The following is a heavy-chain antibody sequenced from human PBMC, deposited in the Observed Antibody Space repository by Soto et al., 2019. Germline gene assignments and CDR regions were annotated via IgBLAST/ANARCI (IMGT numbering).Heavy chain of an antibody. D-gene: IGHD1-1*01. J-gene: IGHJ5*02. CDR3: ARDRPVPTNNWFDP. Sequence: ASVKVSCKASGYTFTSYGISWVRQAPGQGLEWMGWISAYNGNTNYAQKLQGRVTMTTDTSTSTAYMELRSLRSDDTAVYYCARDRPVPTNNWFDPWGQGTLVTVSS. CDR1: GYTFTSYG. V-gene: IGHV1-18*01. CDR2: ISAYNGNT.